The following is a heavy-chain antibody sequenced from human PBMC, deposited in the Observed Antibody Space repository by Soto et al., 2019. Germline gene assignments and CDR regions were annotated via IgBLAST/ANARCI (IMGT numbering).Heavy chain of an antibody. J-gene: IGHJ6*02. D-gene: IGHD3-10*01. Sequence: HPGGSLRLSCAASGFTFDDYAMHWVRQAPGKGLEWVSGISWNSGSIGYADSVKGRFTISRDNAKNSLYLQMNSLRAEDTALYYCAKDGMEERSGSFPYYYYGMDVWGQGTTVTVSS. CDR2: ISWNSGSI. CDR3: AKDGMEERSGSFPYYYYGMDV. CDR1: GFTFDDYA. V-gene: IGHV3-9*01.